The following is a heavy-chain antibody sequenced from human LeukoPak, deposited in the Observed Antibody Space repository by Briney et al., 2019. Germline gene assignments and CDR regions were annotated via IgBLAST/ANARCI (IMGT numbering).Heavy chain of an antibody. Sequence: ASVTVSCKASGYTFTGYYMHWVRQAPGQGLEWMGWINPNSGGTNYAQKFQGRVTMTRDTSISTAYMELSRLRSDDTAVYYCARDYYDSSGYSPDQNDYWGQGTLVTVSS. CDR2: INPNSGGT. CDR1: GYTFTGYY. D-gene: IGHD3-22*01. V-gene: IGHV1-2*02. J-gene: IGHJ4*02. CDR3: ARDYYDSSGYSPDQNDY.